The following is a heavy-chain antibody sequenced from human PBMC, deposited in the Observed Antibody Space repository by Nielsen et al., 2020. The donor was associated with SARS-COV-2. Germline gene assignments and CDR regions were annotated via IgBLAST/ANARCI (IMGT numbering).Heavy chain of an antibody. Sequence: SETLSLTCTVSGGSISSYYWSWIRQPPGKGLEWIGYIYYSGSTYYNPSLKSRVTISVDTSKNQFSLKLSSVTAADTAVYYCARVDPKGDVWGKGTTVTVSS. CDR3: ARVDPKGDV. J-gene: IGHJ6*04. CDR1: GGSISSYY. V-gene: IGHV4-59*12. CDR2: IYYSGST.